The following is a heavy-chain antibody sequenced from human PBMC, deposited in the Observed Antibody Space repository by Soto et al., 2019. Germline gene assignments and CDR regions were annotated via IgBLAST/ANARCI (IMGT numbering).Heavy chain of an antibody. CDR2: INTGNGDS. CDR3: ARSKTIVMPGFDH. D-gene: IGHD2-21*01. V-gene: IGHV1-3*04. Sequence: ASVKVSCKTSGYVFTSFAIHWMRQAPGQGPEWMGWINTGNGDSKYSEKFQDRVTITRDTSATTAYMELSSLRSEDTAVYYCARSKTIVMPGFDHWGQGTLVTVSS. CDR1: GYVFTSFA. J-gene: IGHJ4*02.